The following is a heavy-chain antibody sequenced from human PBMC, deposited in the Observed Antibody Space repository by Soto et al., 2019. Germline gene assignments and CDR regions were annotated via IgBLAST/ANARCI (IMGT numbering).Heavy chain of an antibody. Sequence: QVQLVQSGAEVKKPGSSVKVSCKASGGTFSSYAISWVRQAPGQGLEWMGGIIPIFGTANYAQKFQGRVTITADESTSTAYMELSSLRSEDTAVYYCARVGRYYYGSGSCYYFDYWGQGTLVTVSS. CDR2: IIPIFGTA. V-gene: IGHV1-69*01. J-gene: IGHJ4*02. CDR3: ARVGRYYYGSGSCYYFDY. D-gene: IGHD3-10*01. CDR1: GGTFSSYA.